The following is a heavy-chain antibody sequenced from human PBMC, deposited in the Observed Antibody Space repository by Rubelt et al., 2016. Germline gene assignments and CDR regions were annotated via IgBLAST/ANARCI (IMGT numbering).Heavy chain of an antibody. V-gene: IGHV3-23*01. CDR2: IIGGGGTA. Sequence: EVQLLESGGDLVQPGGSLTLSCAASGFIFNNFAMSWVRQPPGKGLEWVFSIIGGGGTANSADSVKGRFTISRHNSKNTLFLQMNSPRAEDTAIYYCAKNREVKDGYKYFDSWGQGTLVTVS. CDR3: AKNREVKDGYKYFDS. CDR1: GFIFNNFA. J-gene: IGHJ4*02. D-gene: IGHD5-24*01.